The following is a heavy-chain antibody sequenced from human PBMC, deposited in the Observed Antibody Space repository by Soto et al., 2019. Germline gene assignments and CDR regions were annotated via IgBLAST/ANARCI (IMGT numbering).Heavy chain of an antibody. J-gene: IGHJ4*02. CDR3: ASGPYSSSSSLDY. D-gene: IGHD6-6*01. CDR2: INHSGST. Sequence: SETLSLTCAVYGGSFSGYYWSWIRQPPGKGLEWIGEINHSGSTNYNPSLKSRVTISIDTSKNQFYLKLSSVTAADTAVYYCASGPYSSSSSLDYWGQGTLVTVSS. V-gene: IGHV4-34*01. CDR1: GGSFSGYY.